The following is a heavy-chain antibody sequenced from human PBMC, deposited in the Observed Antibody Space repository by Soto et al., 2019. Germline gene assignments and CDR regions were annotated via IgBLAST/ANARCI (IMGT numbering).Heavy chain of an antibody. CDR1: GFTFSSYA. D-gene: IGHD6-19*01. CDR2: SSGSGGST. J-gene: IGHJ3*02. Sequence: EVQLLESGGGLVQPGGSLRLSCAASGFTFSSYAMSWVRQAPGKGLEWVSASSGSGGSTYYADSVKGRFTISRDNSTNTLYLQMNSLRAEDTAVYYCATGIAVAGPHAAFDSWGQGTMVTVSS. V-gene: IGHV3-23*01. CDR3: ATGIAVAGPHAAFDS.